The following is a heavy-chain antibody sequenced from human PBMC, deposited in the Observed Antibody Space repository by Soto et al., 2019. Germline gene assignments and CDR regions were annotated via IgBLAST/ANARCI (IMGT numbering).Heavy chain of an antibody. V-gene: IGHV4-34*01. D-gene: IGHD3-10*01. Sequence: QVQLQQWGAGLLKPSETLSLTCAVYGGSFSGYYWSWIRQPPGKGLEWFGEINHSGSTNYNPSLKSRVTISVDTSKNQFSLKLSSVTAADRAVYYCAGKSGPIGSGRLRWFDPWGQGTLVTVSS. CDR2: INHSGST. CDR1: GGSFSGYY. CDR3: AGKSGPIGSGRLRWFDP. J-gene: IGHJ5*02.